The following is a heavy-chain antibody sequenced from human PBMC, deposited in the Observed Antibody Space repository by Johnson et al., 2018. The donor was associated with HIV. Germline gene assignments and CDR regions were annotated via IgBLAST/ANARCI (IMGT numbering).Heavy chain of an antibody. CDR1: GITFSNYG. V-gene: IGHV3-7*01. D-gene: IGHD6-6*01. CDR2: IKQDGSEK. CDR3: ARDLSYSSSSTGAFDI. J-gene: IGHJ3*02. Sequence: VQLVESGGGLVKAGGSLRFSCAASGITFSNYGMSWVRQTPGKGLEWVANIKQDGSEKYYVDSVKGRFTISRDNAKNSLYLQMNSLRAEDTAVYYCARDLSYSSSSTGAFDIWGQGTMVTVSS.